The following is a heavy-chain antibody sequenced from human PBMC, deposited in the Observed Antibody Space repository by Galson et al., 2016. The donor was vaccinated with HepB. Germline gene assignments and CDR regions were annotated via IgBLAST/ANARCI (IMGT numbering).Heavy chain of an antibody. D-gene: IGHD5-18*01. CDR1: GGSVSSGEYY. CDR2: IYYSGII. Sequence: TLSLTCTVSGGSVSSGEYYWSWIRQHPGKDLEWIGDIYYSGIIHYNPSLKSRVGISVDTSQNHFSLNLRSLTAADTAVYYRARRGFSYGQPWYFDLWGRGTLVTVSS. CDR3: ARRGFSYGQPWYFDL. J-gene: IGHJ2*01. V-gene: IGHV4-31*03.